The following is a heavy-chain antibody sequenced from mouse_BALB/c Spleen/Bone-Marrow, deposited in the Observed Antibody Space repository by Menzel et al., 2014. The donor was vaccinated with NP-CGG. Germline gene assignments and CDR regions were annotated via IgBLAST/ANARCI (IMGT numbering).Heavy chain of an antibody. CDR3: ARTDGYYAMDY. CDR2: IHYSGYT. Sequence: VQLKQSGPDLVRPSQSLSLTCTVTGYSITSGYSWHWIRQFPGNILEWMGYIHYSGYTNYNPSLKSRISITRDTSKNQFFLQLNSVTTEDTATYYCARTDGYYAMDYWGQGTSVTVSS. J-gene: IGHJ4*01. V-gene: IGHV3-1*02. CDR1: GYSITSGYS. D-gene: IGHD2-3*01.